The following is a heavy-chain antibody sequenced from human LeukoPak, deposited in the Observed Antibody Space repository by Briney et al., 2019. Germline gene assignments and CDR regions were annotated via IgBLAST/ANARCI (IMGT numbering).Heavy chain of an antibody. J-gene: IGHJ4*02. CDR3: ATPVDTAMVTYTGFGY. D-gene: IGHD5-18*01. V-gene: IGHV1-2*02. Sequence: ASVKVSCKASGYTFTGYYMHWVRQAPGQGLEWMGWINPNSGGTNYAQKFQGRVTMTRDTSISTAYMELSRLRSDDTAVYYCATPVDTAMVTYTGFGYWGQGTLVTVSS. CDR2: INPNSGGT. CDR1: GYTFTGYY.